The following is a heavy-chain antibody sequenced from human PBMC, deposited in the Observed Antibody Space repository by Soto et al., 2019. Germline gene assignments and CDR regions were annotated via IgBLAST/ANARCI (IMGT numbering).Heavy chain of an antibody. V-gene: IGHV3-30*18. CDR1: GFTFSSYG. CDR3: AKDLAVTGAFDI. D-gene: IGHD6-19*01. Sequence: QVQLVESGGGVVQPGRSLRLSCAASGFTFSSYGMHWVRQAPGKWLVWVAVISYDGSNKYYADPVKGRFTISRDNSTNTLYLQMNSLRAEDTAVYYRAKDLAVTGAFDIWGQGTMVTVSS. CDR2: ISYDGSNK. J-gene: IGHJ3*02.